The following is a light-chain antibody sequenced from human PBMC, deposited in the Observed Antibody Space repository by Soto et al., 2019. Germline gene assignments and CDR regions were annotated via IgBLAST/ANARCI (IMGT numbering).Light chain of an antibody. Sequence: IGWTQSPGTLSLSPGERATLPCRASQSVSSSYLAWYQQKPGQAPRLLIYGASSRATGIPDRFSGSGSGTDFTLTISRLEPEDFAVYYCQQYGSSPITSGQGTRLELK. CDR1: QSVSSSY. CDR3: QQYGSSPIT. V-gene: IGKV3-20*01. CDR2: GAS. J-gene: IGKJ5*01.